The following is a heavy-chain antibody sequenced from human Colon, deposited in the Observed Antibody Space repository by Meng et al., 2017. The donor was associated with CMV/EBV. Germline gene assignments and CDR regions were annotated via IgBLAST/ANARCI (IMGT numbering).Heavy chain of an antibody. D-gene: IGHD3-16*01. Sequence: VPLVQAGAEVRMPGASVKVSCKASGYSFTGYYIHWGRQAPGQGLEGMGWMDPTTGRTDYAQKFQGTVTMTRDTSISTAYLELSRLTSDDTAVYYCASHSSYVWGSHHWGQGTLVTVSS. CDR3: ASHSSYVWGSHH. V-gene: IGHV1-2*02. CDR1: GYSFTGYY. J-gene: IGHJ1*01. CDR2: MDPTTGRT.